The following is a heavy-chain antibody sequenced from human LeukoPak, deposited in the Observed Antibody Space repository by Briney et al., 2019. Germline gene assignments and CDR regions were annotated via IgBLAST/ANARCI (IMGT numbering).Heavy chain of an antibody. J-gene: IGHJ4*02. CDR3: ARGIAVVADY. CDR1: GFTFSSYW. CDR2: IKQDGSGK. Sequence: PGGSLRLSCAASGFTFSSYWMSWVRQAPGKGLEWVANIKQDGSGKYYVDSVKGRFTISRDNARDSLYLQMNSLRAEDTAVYYCARGIAVVADYWGQGTLVTVSS. D-gene: IGHD6-19*01. V-gene: IGHV3-7*04.